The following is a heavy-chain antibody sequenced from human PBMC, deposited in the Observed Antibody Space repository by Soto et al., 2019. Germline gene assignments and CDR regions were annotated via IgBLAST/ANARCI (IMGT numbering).Heavy chain of an antibody. D-gene: IGHD2-2*01. J-gene: IGHJ5*02. V-gene: IGHV4-59*01. Sequence: ETLSLTCTVSGGSISSYYWSWIRQPPGKGLEWIGYIYYSGSTNYNPSLKSRVTISVDTSKNQFSLKLSSATAADTAVYYCARGDRNCSSTSCYRENYNWFDPWGQGTLVTVS. CDR2: IYYSGST. CDR3: ARGDRNCSSTSCYRENYNWFDP. CDR1: GGSISSYY.